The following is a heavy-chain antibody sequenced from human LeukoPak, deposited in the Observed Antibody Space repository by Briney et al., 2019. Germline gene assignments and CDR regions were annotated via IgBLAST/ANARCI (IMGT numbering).Heavy chain of an antibody. V-gene: IGHV4-38-2*01. D-gene: IGHD1-26*01. CDR2: VFHSGST. J-gene: IGHJ4*02. CDR3: ARLVGARSQADH. CDR1: AYSISNGYY. Sequence: SETLSLTCAVSAYSISNGYYWGWIRQPPGKGLERIGSVFHSGSTFYSPSLKSRVTMSVDTSKNQFSLNLSSVTAADTALYYCARLVGARSQADHWGQGTLVTVSS.